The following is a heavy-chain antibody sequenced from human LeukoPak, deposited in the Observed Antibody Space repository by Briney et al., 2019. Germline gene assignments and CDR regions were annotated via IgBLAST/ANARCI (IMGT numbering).Heavy chain of an antibody. CDR1: GFTFSSYG. CDR3: AKVRWELLDDAFDI. J-gene: IGHJ3*02. Sequence: PGGSLRLSCAASGFTFSSYGMHWVRQAPGKGLEWVAFIRYDGSNKYYADSVKGRFTISRDNSKNTLYLQMNSLRAEDTAVYYCAKVRWELLDDAFDIWGQGTMVTVSS. CDR2: IRYDGSNK. D-gene: IGHD1-26*01. V-gene: IGHV3-30*02.